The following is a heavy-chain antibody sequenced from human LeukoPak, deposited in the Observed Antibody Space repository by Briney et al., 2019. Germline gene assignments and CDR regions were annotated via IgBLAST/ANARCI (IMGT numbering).Heavy chain of an antibody. CDR1: GGSISSSSYS. CDR3: ARRRVRGARDY. J-gene: IGHJ4*02. V-gene: IGHV4-39*01. Sequence: KPSETLSLTCTVSGGSISSSSYSWGWIRQPPGKGLEWLGSIYYSGTTYSNPSNKSPVTIYVDTYKNEFSLKLSSVTAADTAVYYCARRRVRGARDYWGQGTLVTVSS. CDR2: IYYSGTT. D-gene: IGHD3-10*01.